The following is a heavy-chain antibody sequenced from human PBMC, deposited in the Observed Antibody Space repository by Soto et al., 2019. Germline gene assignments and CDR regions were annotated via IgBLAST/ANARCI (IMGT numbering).Heavy chain of an antibody. CDR1: GFTFSSYS. CDR3: ARDSGPNLGIAAAGFPY. J-gene: IGHJ4*02. Sequence: GGSLRLSCAASGFTFSSYSMNWVRQAPGKGLEWVSSISSSSSYIYYADSVKGRFTISRDNAKNSLYLQMNSLRAEDTAVYYCARDSGPNLGIAAAGFPYWGQGTLVTVSS. D-gene: IGHD6-13*01. V-gene: IGHV3-21*01. CDR2: ISSSSSYI.